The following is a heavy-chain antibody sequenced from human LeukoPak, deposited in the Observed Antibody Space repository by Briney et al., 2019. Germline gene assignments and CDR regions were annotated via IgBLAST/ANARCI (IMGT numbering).Heavy chain of an antibody. CDR3: ARVRYGDYLDY. V-gene: IGHV4-30-2*01. D-gene: IGHD4-17*01. Sequence: PSETLSLTCAVSGGSISSGGYSWSCIRQPPGKGLEWIGYIYHSGSTYYNPSLKSRVTISVDISKNPFSLKLSSVTAADTAVYYWARVRYGDYLDYWGQGTLVTVSS. J-gene: IGHJ4*02. CDR2: IYHSGST. CDR1: GGSISSGGYS.